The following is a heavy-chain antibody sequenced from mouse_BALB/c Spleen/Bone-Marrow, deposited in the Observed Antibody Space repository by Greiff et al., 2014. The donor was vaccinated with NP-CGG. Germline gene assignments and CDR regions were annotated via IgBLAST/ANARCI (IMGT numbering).Heavy chain of an antibody. V-gene: IGHV1S81*02. CDR1: GYTFTNYY. CDR2: INPSNGGS. J-gene: IGHJ3*01. D-gene: IGHD2-4*01. CDR3: TRSDYYDYQAWFAY. Sequence: VKLMESGAQLVKPGASVKLSCKTSGYTFTNYYIYWVKQRPGQGLEWIGEINPSNGGSNFNEKLKSKATLTVDKSSSTAYMQLSSLTSEDSAVYYCTRSDYYDYQAWFAYWGHGTLVTVSA.